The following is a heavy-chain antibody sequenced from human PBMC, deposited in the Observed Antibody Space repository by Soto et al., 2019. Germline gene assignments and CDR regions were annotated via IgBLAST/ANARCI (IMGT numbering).Heavy chain of an antibody. CDR2: IYPTGST. Sequence: PSETLSLTCTVSGDSFSNYYCDWVRKSAGKGLEWIGRIYPTGSTTYNPSLKSRLTMSVDTSKNQLSLKLSSVTAADTAVYYCARGRKGYSSNRYVDWVQGTQVTVSS. J-gene: IGHJ4*02. D-gene: IGHD6-13*01. CDR3: ARGRKGYSSNRYVD. CDR1: GDSFSNYY. V-gene: IGHV4-4*07.